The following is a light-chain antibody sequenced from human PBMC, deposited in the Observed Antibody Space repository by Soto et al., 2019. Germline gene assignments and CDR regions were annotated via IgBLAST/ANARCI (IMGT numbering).Light chain of an antibody. V-gene: IGKV1-5*03. CDR1: QSIDTW. CDR2: EAS. CDR3: QRCNTYSVT. J-gene: IGKJ1*01. Sequence: DFQMTQSPSTLSASVGDTVTITCRASQSIDTWLAWYQQRPGKAPKLLIYEASRLESGVPSRFSGSGSGTEFTLTISSLQPDDFATYYCQRCNTYSVTFGQGTKVEIE.